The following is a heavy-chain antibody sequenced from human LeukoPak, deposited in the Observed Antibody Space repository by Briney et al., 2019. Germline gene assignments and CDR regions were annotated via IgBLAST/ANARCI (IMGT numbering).Heavy chain of an antibody. V-gene: IGHV4-31*03. Sequence: PSQTLSLTCTVSSGSISSGGYYWSWIRQHPGKGLEWIGYIYYSGSTYYNPSLKSRVTISVDTSKNQFSLKLSSVTAADTAVYYCARRGCSSTSCPGGYYYMDVWGKGTTVTVSS. CDR1: SGSISSGGYY. D-gene: IGHD2-2*01. J-gene: IGHJ6*03. CDR3: ARRGCSSTSCPGGYYYMDV. CDR2: IYYSGST.